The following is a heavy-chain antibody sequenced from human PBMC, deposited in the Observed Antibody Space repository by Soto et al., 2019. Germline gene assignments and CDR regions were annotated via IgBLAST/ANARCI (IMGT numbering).Heavy chain of an antibody. V-gene: IGHV4-39*01. CDR1: GDSINSDNYY. D-gene: IGHD3-9*01. CDR2: IYYRGNT. J-gene: IGHJ4*02. Sequence: PSETLSLTCSVSGDSINSDNYYWGWIRQPPGKGLEWIGSIYYRGNTYYNPSLKTRVTISLDKSKSQFSLKLNSVTAADSAVYFCARLEGLATISYYFDYWGQGTLVPSPQ. CDR3: ARLEGLATISYYFDY.